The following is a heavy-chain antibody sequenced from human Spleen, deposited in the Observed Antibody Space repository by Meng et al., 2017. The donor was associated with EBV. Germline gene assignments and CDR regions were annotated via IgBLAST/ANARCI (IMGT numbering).Heavy chain of an antibody. D-gene: IGHD2-2*01. CDR3: ARDLDVVVPVAYYY. J-gene: IGHJ4*02. CDR1: GVTFSGYD. Sequence: GQLGGAGGGLVKPGGPLRLSCAASGVTFSGYDMSWIRQAPRKGPEWVSYISSRSSTIFYAESVKGRFTISRDNAKNSLYLQMNNLRAEDTAVYYCARDLDVVVPVAYYYWGQGTLVTVSS. CDR2: ISSRSSTI. V-gene: IGHV3-11*01.